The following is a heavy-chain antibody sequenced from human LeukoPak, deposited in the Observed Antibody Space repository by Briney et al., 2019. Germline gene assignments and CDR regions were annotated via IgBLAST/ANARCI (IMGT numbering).Heavy chain of an antibody. CDR1: GGSFSGYY. Sequence: SETLSLTCAVYGGSFSGYYWSWIRQPPGKGLEWIGYIYYSGSTNYNPSLKSRVTISVDTSKNQFSLKLSSVTAADTAVYYCARHSNSVAYWGQGTLVTVSS. J-gene: IGHJ4*02. D-gene: IGHD4-23*01. CDR2: IYYSGST. CDR3: ARHSNSVAY. V-gene: IGHV4-59*01.